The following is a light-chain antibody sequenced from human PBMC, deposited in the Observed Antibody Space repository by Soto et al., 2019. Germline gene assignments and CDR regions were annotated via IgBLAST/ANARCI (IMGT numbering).Light chain of an antibody. Sequence: VQMAQIPSALAAFVGDGVTITCRASEKIESWVAWYQQKSGKAPKLLIYKASILEVGVPSRFSGSGSGTEFTLTISSLQPDDFATYYCQQYNSYSFGQGTKVDIK. CDR2: KAS. CDR3: QQYNSYS. CDR1: EKIESW. V-gene: IGKV1-5*03. J-gene: IGKJ1*01.